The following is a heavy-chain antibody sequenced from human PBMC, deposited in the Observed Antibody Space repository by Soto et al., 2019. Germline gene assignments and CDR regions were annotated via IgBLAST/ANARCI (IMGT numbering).Heavy chain of an antibody. CDR3: AKREY. CDR2: ISGSGEGT. J-gene: IGHJ4*02. V-gene: IGHV3-23*01. Sequence: EVQLLESGGDLVQPGGSLRLSCTTSGFTFSTYAMSWVRQPPGKGLEWVSAISGSGEGTYYADSVKGRFTISRDNSKNTLYLQMSSLRAEDTAVYYCAKREYWGQGTLVTVSS. CDR1: GFTFSTYA.